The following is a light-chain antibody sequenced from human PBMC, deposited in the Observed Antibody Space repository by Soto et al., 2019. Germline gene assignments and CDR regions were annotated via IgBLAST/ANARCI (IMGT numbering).Light chain of an antibody. Sequence: QSVLAQPPSASGAPGQSVTISCTGTSSDFGGYNYVSWYQQHPGKAPNLMIYDVSKRPSGVPDRFSGSKSGNTASLTVSGLQAEDEADYYCSSFAGNNIMVFGGGTKLTVL. J-gene: IGLJ2*01. CDR2: DVS. CDR1: SSDFGGYNY. CDR3: SSFAGNNIMV. V-gene: IGLV2-8*01.